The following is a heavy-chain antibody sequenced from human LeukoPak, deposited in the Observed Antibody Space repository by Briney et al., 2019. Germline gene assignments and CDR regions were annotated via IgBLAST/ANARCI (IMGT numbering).Heavy chain of an antibody. V-gene: IGHV4-34*01. CDR1: GGSFSGYY. Sequence: PSETLSLTCAVYGGSFSGYYWSWIRQPPGKGLEWIGEINHSGSTNYNPSLKSRVTISVDTSKNQFSLKLSSVTAADTAVYYCARGIITMIVVANPYFDYWGQGTLVTVSS. CDR3: ARGIITMIVVANPYFDY. J-gene: IGHJ4*02. CDR2: INHSGST. D-gene: IGHD3-22*01.